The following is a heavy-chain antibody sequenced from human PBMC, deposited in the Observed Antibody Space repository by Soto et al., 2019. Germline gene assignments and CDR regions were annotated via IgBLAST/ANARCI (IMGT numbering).Heavy chain of an antibody. CDR2: IYYSGST. V-gene: IGHV4-39*01. CDR1: GGSISSSSYY. Sequence: QLQLQESGPGLVKPSETLSLTCTVSGGSISSSSYYWGWIRQPPGKGLEWIGSIYYSGSTYYNPSLKSRVTISVDTSKNQFSLKLSSVTAAHTAVYSCARHVLRFLEWLPPLAANFDYWGQGTLVTVSS. J-gene: IGHJ4*02. CDR3: ARHVLRFLEWLPPLAANFDY. D-gene: IGHD3-3*01.